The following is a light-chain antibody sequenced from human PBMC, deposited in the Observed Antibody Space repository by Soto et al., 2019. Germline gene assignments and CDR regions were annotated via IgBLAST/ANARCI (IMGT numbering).Light chain of an antibody. Sequence: EIVMTQSPATLSVSPGERATLSCRASESVSSNLAWYQQKPGQAPSLLIYDASTRATAIPARFSGSGSGTEFTLTISSLQPEDFAVYHCQQYDTWPQTFGQGTKLEIK. V-gene: IGKV3-15*01. CDR2: DAS. CDR3: QQYDTWPQT. J-gene: IGKJ2*01. CDR1: ESVSSN.